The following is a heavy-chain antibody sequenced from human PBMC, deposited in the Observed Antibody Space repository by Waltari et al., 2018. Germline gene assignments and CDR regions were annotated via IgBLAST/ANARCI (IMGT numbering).Heavy chain of an antibody. CDR2: INPNSGGT. CDR3: ARDVLTVDGSSYYFDY. J-gene: IGHJ4*02. V-gene: IGHV1-2*02. Sequence: QVQLEQSGAAVQKPGASVNVSCMASGYTFTGPSIQWGRQAPGQGLEWMGWINPNSGGTNSAQKFQGRVTMTRDTSITTAYMELSSLKPDDTAVYFCARDVLTVDGSSYYFDYWGQGTLVTVSS. D-gene: IGHD6-19*01. CDR1: GYTFTGPS.